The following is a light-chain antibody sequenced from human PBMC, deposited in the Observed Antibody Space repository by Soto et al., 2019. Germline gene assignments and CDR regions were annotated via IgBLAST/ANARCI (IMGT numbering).Light chain of an antibody. CDR1: SSDVGGYNY. CDR2: EVN. Sequence: QSALTQPASVSGSPGQSISISCTGTSSDVGGYNYVSWYQQHPGKAPKLMIYEVNTRPSGVSNRFSGSKSGNTASLTISGLQAEDEADYYCHTYDSSLRGSVFGGGTKLTVL. J-gene: IGLJ3*02. V-gene: IGLV2-14*03. CDR3: HTYDSSLRGSV.